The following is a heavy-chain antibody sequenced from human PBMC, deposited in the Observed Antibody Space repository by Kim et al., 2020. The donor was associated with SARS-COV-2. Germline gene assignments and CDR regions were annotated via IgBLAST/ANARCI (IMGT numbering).Heavy chain of an antibody. D-gene: IGHD2-15*01. CDR1: GFTFSSYG. CDR3: ASGLLGGVRQFDY. Sequence: GGSLRLSCAASGFTFSSYGMHWVRQAPGKGLEWVAVIWYDGSNKYYADSVKGRFTISRDNSKNTLYLQMNSLRAEDTAVYYCASGLLGGVRQFDYWGQGTLVTVSS. J-gene: IGHJ4*02. V-gene: IGHV3-33*01. CDR2: IWYDGSNK.